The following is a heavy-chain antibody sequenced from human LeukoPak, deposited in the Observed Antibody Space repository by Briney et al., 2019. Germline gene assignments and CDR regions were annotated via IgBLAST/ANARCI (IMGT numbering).Heavy chain of an antibody. Sequence: SSETLSLTCTVSGGPISTYYWSWLRQPPGKGLEWIGYFYYSGNSNYNPSLKSRVTISRDTSKNQFSLKLSSVTAADTAIYYCARVSPAVGTFDIWGRGTMVTVSS. CDR2: FYYSGNS. CDR3: ARVSPAVGTFDI. CDR1: GGPISTYY. D-gene: IGHD6-13*01. V-gene: IGHV4-59*01. J-gene: IGHJ3*02.